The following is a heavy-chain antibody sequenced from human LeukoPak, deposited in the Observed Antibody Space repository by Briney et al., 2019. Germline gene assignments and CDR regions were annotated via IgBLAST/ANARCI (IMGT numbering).Heavy chain of an antibody. Sequence: GGSLRLSCAASGFTFSSYWMSWVRQAPGKGLEWVAVIWFDGTNKYYGDSVKGRFTVSRDNSKNTLYLQLNSLRAEDTAVYYCARDRAAAGGDSFDFWGQGTLVTVSS. CDR2: IWFDGTNK. CDR3: ARDRAAAGGDSFDF. J-gene: IGHJ4*02. V-gene: IGHV3-33*08. D-gene: IGHD6-13*01. CDR1: GFTFSSYW.